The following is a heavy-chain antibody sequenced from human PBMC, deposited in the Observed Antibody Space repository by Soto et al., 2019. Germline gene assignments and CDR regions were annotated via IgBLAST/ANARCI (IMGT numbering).Heavy chain of an antibody. Sequence: GGSLRLSCAASGFTFSSYAMHWVRQAPGKGLEWVAVISYDGSNKYYADSVKGRFTIPRDNSKNTLYLQMNSLRAEDTAVYYCAESEYSSSSEYYYGMDVWGQGTTVTVSS. D-gene: IGHD6-6*01. CDR1: GFTFSSYA. V-gene: IGHV3-30-3*01. CDR3: AESEYSSSSEYYYGMDV. J-gene: IGHJ6*02. CDR2: ISYDGSNK.